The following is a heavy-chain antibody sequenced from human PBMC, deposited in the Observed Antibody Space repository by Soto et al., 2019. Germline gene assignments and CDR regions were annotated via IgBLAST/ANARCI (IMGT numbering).Heavy chain of an antibody. J-gene: IGHJ3*02. Sequence: EVQLLESGGGMVEPRGSLKLSCVASGFSFGTYVMNWVRQAPGKGLEWVSGVSGSGGRVYSADSVKGRFTISRENSRNTLYLQMNSLRAEDTAIYYCAMTRLYDTGTNDYHRDALDIWGQGTQVTVSS. CDR1: GFSFGTYV. D-gene: IGHD3-22*01. V-gene: IGHV3-23*01. CDR3: AMTRLYDTGTNDYHRDALDI. CDR2: VSGSGGRV.